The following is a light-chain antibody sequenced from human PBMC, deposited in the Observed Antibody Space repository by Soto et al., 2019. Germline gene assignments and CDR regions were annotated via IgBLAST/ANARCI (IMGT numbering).Light chain of an antibody. CDR2: EVT. Sequence: QSVLAQPASVSGSPGQSITISCSGTSSDVGGYNFVSWYQRHPGKAPKLMIYEVTIRPSGVSDRFSGSKSGNTASLTVSGLQAEDEADYYCSSYTGGNPSYVFGTGTKVTVL. J-gene: IGLJ1*01. CDR3: SSYTGGNPSYV. CDR1: SSDVGGYNF. V-gene: IGLV2-14*01.